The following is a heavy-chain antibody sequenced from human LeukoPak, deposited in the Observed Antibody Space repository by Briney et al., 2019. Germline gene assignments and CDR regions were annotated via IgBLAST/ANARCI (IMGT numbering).Heavy chain of an antibody. CDR3: ARDASSYYYDSSGPH. V-gene: IGHV1-69*06. CDR2: IIPIFGTA. D-gene: IGHD3-22*01. J-gene: IGHJ4*02. CDR1: GGTFSSYA. Sequence: SVKVSCKASGGTFSSYAISWVRQAPGQGLEWMGGIIPIFGTANYAQKFQGRVTITADKSTSTAYMELSSLRSEDTAVYYCARDASSYYYDSSGPHWGQGTLVTVSS.